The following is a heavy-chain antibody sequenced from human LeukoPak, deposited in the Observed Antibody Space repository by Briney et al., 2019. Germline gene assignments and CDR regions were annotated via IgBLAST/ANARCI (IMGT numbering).Heavy chain of an antibody. D-gene: IGHD5-18*01. V-gene: IGHV3-43*01. CDR3: ARNRGGYSYGYSAFDI. Sequence: PGGSLRLSCAASGFTFDDYTMHWVRQAPGKGLEWVSLISWDGGSTYYADSVKGRFTISRDNSKNTLYLQMNSLRAEDTAVYYCARNRGGYSYGYSAFDIWGQGTMVTVSS. J-gene: IGHJ3*02. CDR2: ISWDGGST. CDR1: GFTFDDYT.